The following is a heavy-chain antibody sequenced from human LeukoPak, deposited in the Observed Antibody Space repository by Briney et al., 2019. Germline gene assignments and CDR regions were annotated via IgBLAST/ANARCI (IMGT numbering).Heavy chain of an antibody. V-gene: IGHV4-39*07. CDR1: GGSISSSSYY. D-gene: IGHD3-10*01. J-gene: IGHJ5*02. Sequence: SETLSLTCTVSGGSISSSSYYWGWIRQPPGKGLEWIGSIYYSGSTYYNPSLKSRVTISVDTSKNQFSLKLSSVTAADTAVYYCARPNNNYDGSGGDRFDPWGQGTLVTVSS. CDR3: ARPNNNYDGSGGDRFDP. CDR2: IYYSGST.